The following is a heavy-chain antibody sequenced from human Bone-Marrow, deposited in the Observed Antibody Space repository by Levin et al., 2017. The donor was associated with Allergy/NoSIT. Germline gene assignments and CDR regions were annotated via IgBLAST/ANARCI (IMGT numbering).Heavy chain of an antibody. V-gene: IGHV3-21*06. CDR1: GFSFGDYS. D-gene: IGHD6-6*01. CDR3: ARISSSSVAFDI. Sequence: GESLKISCAASGFSFGDYSMNWVCQAPGKGLEWVSSISHKGSWTYSAGSVRGRFTISRDNANSLLFLQMNNLRAEDTAVYYCARISSSSVAFDIWGQGTMVTVSS. J-gene: IGHJ3*02. CDR2: ISHKGSWT.